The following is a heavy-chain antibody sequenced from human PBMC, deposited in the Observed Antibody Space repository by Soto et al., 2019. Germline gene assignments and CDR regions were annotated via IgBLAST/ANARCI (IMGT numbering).Heavy chain of an antibody. V-gene: IGHV4-39*01. D-gene: IGHD3-16*01. J-gene: IGHJ5*02. CDR3: ARHCLALRKNNWFDP. Sequence: NPSETLSLTCTVSGDSIISSDFYWGWVRQPPGKGLEWIGSIFYLGSSYYNPSLKSRVTLSVDTSKNQFSLRLRSVTAADTALYFCARHCLALRKNNWFDPWGQGIMVTVCS. CDR1: GDSIISSDFY. CDR2: IFYLGSS.